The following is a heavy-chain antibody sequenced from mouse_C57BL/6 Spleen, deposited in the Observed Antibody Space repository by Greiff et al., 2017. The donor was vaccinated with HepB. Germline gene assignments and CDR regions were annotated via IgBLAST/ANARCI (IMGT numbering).Heavy chain of an antibody. CDR1: GYTFTSYG. D-gene: IGHD2-4*01. Sequence: VQLQQSGAELVRPGSSVKMSCKTSGYTFTSYGINWVKQRPGQGLEWIGYIYIGNGYTEYNEKFKGRATLTSDTSASTAYMQLSSLTSEAAAIYVCARLYDDYDRGYFDVWGTGTTVTAAS. CDR2: IYIGNGYT. CDR3: ARLYDDYDRGYFDV. J-gene: IGHJ1*03. V-gene: IGHV1-58*01.